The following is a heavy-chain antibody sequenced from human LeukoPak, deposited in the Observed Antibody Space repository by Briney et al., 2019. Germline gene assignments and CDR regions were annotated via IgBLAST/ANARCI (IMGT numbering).Heavy chain of an antibody. CDR3: GRDLAEWGRWPDY. CDR2: ILYDVINE. D-gene: IGHD1-26*01. CDR1: RFTLSSYG. J-gene: IGHJ4*02. Sequence: GRSLRLSSAASRFTLSSYGMHWVRQAPRGGLEWVALILYDVINEYYADSVKGRFTVSRDNTNNTLYLQMTGLRADDRALYFGGRDLAEWGRWPDYWGQGTLVTVSS. V-gene: IGHV3-33*01.